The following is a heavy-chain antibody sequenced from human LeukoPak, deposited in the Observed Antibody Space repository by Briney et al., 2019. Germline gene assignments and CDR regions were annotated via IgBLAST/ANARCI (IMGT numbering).Heavy chain of an antibody. Sequence: PGGSLRLSCAAPGFSFDDYAIHWVRQAPGKGLEWVSLISGDGGSTFYADSVKGRFTISRDNSKNSLYLQMSSLRSEDTALYYCARESASSGWYDSWGQGTLVTVSS. CDR1: GFSFDDYA. J-gene: IGHJ5*01. CDR3: ARESASSGWYDS. V-gene: IGHV3-43*02. CDR2: ISGDGGST. D-gene: IGHD3-22*01.